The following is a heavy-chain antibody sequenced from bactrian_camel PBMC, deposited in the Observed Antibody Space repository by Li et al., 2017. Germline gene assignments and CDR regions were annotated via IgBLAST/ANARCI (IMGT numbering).Heavy chain of an antibody. CDR3: AADSSKYSGVHYSQLCGGEEAYRY. V-gene: IGHV3S40*01. D-gene: IGHD2*01. J-gene: IGHJ4*01. Sequence: DVQLVESGGGSVQTGGSLRLSCAAFGYTYSNCSMGWYRQAPGKERELVSTVNSARTKYYPGTTYYVASVKGRFTISQDNAKNTVYLQMNSLKPEDTAMYYCAADSSKYSGVHYSQLCGGEEAYRYWGQGTQVTVS. CDR2: VNSARTKYYPGTT. CDR1: GYTYSNCS.